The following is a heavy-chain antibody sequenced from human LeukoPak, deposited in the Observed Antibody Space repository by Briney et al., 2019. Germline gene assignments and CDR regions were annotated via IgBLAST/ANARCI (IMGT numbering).Heavy chain of an antibody. CDR3: ARGGRTGSDFDY. CDR1: GGSISSYY. V-gene: IGHV4-59*01. D-gene: IGHD1-1*01. J-gene: IGHJ4*02. CDR2: IYYSGST. Sequence: SETLSLTCTVSGGSISSYYWSWIRQPPGKGLEWIRYIYYSGSTNYNPSLKSRVTISVDTSKNQFSLKLSSVTAADTAVYYCARGGRTGSDFDYWGQGTLVTVSS.